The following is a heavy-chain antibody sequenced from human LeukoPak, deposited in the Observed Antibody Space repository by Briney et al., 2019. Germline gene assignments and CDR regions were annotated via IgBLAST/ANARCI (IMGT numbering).Heavy chain of an antibody. CDR2: INHSGST. J-gene: IGHJ6*03. V-gene: IGHV4-34*01. Sequence: SETLSLTCAVYGGSLSGYYWSWIRQPPGKGLEWIGEINHSGSTNYNPSLKSRVTISVDTSKNQFSLKLSSVTAADTAVYYCARHRGRGLVRGVRHYYYMDVWGKGTTVTISS. CDR1: GGSLSGYY. CDR3: ARHRGRGLVRGVRHYYYMDV. D-gene: IGHD3-10*01.